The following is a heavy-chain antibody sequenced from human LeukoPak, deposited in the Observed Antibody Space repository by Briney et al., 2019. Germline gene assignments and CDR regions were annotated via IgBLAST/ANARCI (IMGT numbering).Heavy chain of an antibody. CDR1: GFTFTGHY. D-gene: IGHD7-27*01. V-gene: IGHV1-2*02. CDR3: ARDHNWGPDY. Sequence: ASVKVSCKTSGFTFTGHYMHWLRQAPGQGLEWMGWINANTGVTHYAVKFQGRVTIARDTSISTVYMDLSSLQSDDTAVYYCARDHNWGPDYWGQGTLVLVSS. J-gene: IGHJ4*02. CDR2: INANTGVT.